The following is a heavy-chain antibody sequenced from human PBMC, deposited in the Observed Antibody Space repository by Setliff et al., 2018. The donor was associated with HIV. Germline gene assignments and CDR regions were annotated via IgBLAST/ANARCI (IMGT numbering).Heavy chain of an antibody. CDR3: ASSSIAARRDYYYYGMDV. V-gene: IGHV4-39*07. D-gene: IGHD6-6*01. J-gene: IGHJ6*02. CDR1: GGSISSSSYH. Sequence: PSETLSLTCTVSGGSISSSSYHWGWIRQPPGKGLEWIGSFYYSGNTYYNPSLKSRVTISIDASRNQFSLNLSSVTAADTAVYYCASSSIAARRDYYYYGMDVWGQGTTVTVSS. CDR2: FYYSGNT.